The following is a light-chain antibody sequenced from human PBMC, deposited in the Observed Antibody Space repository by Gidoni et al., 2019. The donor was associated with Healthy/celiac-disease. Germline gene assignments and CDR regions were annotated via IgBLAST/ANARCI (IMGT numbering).Light chain of an antibody. V-gene: IGKV1-9*01. J-gene: IGKJ2*01. CDR1: QGISSY. CDR3: PPPPVT. CDR2: AAS. Sequence: IQLTQSPSSLSASVGDRVTITCRASQGISSYLAWYQHKPGKAPTLLIYAASTLQSGVPSRFSGSGSGTDFTLPISSLQPDDFATYSCPPPPVTFGQGTKLEIK.